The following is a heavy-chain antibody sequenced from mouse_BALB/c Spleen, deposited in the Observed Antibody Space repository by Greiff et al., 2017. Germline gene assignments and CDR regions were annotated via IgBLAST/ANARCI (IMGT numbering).Heavy chain of an antibody. CDR1: GYSITSDYA. Sequence: DVQLQESGPGLVKPSQSLSLTCTVTGYSITSDYAWNWIRQFPGNKLEWMGYISYSGSTSYNPSLKSRISITRDTSKNQFFLQLNSVTTEDTATYYCARYYYGSSFPFAYWGQGTLVTVSA. V-gene: IGHV3-2*02. J-gene: IGHJ3*01. D-gene: IGHD1-1*01. CDR2: ISYSGST. CDR3: ARYYYGSSFPFAY.